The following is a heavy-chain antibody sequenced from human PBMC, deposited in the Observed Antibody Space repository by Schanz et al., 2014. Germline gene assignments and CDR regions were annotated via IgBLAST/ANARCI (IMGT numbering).Heavy chain of an antibody. CDR3: AASSGWHPSTDY. J-gene: IGHJ4*02. V-gene: IGHV4-31*03. D-gene: IGHD6-19*01. CDR1: GASISSGGYY. Sequence: QVQLQESGPGLVKPSQTLSLTCTVSGASISSGGYYWDWIRLLPGKGLEWIGYISYSGSTSFNPSLKSRLTMSVDTSKNQFSLRLSSVTAADTAVYYCAASSGWHPSTDYWGQGTLVTVSS. CDR2: ISYSGST.